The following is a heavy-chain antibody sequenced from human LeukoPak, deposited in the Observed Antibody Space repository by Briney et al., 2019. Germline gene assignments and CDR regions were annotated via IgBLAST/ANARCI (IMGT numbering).Heavy chain of an antibody. Sequence: QPGGSLRLSCAASGFTFSSYSMNWVRQAPGKGLEWVSYISSSSSTIYYADSVKGRFTISRDSAKNSLYLQMNSLRDEDTAVYYCAREHEPMVVAATGFDYWGQGTLVTVSS. V-gene: IGHV3-48*02. CDR3: AREHEPMVVAATGFDY. CDR1: GFTFSSYS. D-gene: IGHD2-15*01. CDR2: ISSSSSTI. J-gene: IGHJ4*02.